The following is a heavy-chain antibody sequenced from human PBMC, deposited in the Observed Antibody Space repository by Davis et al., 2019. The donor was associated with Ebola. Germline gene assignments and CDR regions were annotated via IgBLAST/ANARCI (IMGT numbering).Heavy chain of an antibody. D-gene: IGHD3-22*01. J-gene: IGHJ4*02. CDR2: IYYSGST. CDR3: ARDTAPYYYDSSGYPDY. CDR1: GGSISSSSYY. Sequence: GSLRLSCTVSGGSISSSSYYWGWIRQPPGKGLEWIGNIYYSGSTYYNPSLKSRVTISVDTSKNQFSLKLSSVTAADTAVYYCARDTAPYYYDSSGYPDYWGQGTLVTVSS. V-gene: IGHV4-39*02.